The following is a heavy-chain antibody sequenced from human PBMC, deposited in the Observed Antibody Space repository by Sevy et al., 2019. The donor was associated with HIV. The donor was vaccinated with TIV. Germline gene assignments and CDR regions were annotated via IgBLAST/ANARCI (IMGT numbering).Heavy chain of an antibody. Sequence: GGSLRLSCAASGFSFSSYGMHWVRQAPGKGLEWMSYIQYDGSNKDYGDSVKGRFTISRDNSKNTLYLQMNSLRVEDTAVFYCVKEGGGEGGDHWGQGTLVTVSS. V-gene: IGHV3-30*02. J-gene: IGHJ4*02. D-gene: IGHD2-21*01. CDR3: VKEGGGEGGDH. CDR1: GFSFSSYG. CDR2: IQYDGSNK.